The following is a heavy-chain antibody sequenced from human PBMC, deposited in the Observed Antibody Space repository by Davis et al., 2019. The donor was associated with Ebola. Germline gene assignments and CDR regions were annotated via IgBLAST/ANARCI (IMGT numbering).Heavy chain of an antibody. CDR2: FDPEDGES. CDR3: TVGGIGGMGDY. V-gene: IGHV1-24*01. Sequence: ASVKVSCKVSDYTLREISMHWVRQAPGIGLEWMGSFDPEDGESIYAQKFQGRVTMTEGTSTDTAYMELSSLRSEDTAVYYCTVGGIGGMGDYWGQGTLVTVSS. J-gene: IGHJ4*02. CDR1: DYTLREIS. D-gene: IGHD3-10*01.